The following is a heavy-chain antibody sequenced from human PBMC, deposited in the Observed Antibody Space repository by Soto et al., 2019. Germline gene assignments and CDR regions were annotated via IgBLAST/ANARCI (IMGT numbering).Heavy chain of an antibody. CDR1: GYTLTELS. CDR2: FDPEDGET. J-gene: IGHJ3*02. CDR3: ATSYCGGDCYFAFDI. Sequence: ASVKVSCKVSGYTLTELSMHWVRQAPGKGLELMGGFDPEDGETIYAQKFQGRVTMTEDTSTDTAYMELSSLRSEDTAVYYCATSYCGGDCYFAFDIWGQGTMVTVSS. D-gene: IGHD2-21*02. V-gene: IGHV1-24*01.